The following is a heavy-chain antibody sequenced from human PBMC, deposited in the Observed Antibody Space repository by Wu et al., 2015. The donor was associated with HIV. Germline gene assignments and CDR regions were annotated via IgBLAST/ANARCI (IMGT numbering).Heavy chain of an antibody. D-gene: IGHD3-10*01. CDR1: GYILTGSY. CDR2: INPNSGGT. J-gene: IGHJ4*02. CDR3: ARAVGWGHYYNGEEKYYFDY. V-gene: IGHV1-2*02. Sequence: QVQLVQSGAEVKKPGASVKVSCKTSGYILTGSYIHWMRQAPGQGLEWMGWINPNSGGTNYAQNFQGRITMTWDTSIRTAYMDLSRLTSGDTAVYFCARAVGWGHYYNGEEKYYFDYWGQGTLVTVSS.